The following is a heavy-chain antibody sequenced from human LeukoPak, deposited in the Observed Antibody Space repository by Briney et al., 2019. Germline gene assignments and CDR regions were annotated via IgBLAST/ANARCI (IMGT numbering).Heavy chain of an antibody. J-gene: IGHJ4*02. CDR1: GGSISSGSFY. D-gene: IGHD3-16*01. V-gene: IGHV4-61*02. CDR3: ARDIRRGSRASGDYFDY. CDR2: IYSSGST. Sequence: TSETLSLTCTVSGGSISSGSFYWSWIRQPAGKGLEWIGRIYSSGSTNYNPSLKSRVNISIDTSKNQFSLKLSSVTVADTAVYYCARDIRRGSRASGDYFDYWGQGTLVTVSS.